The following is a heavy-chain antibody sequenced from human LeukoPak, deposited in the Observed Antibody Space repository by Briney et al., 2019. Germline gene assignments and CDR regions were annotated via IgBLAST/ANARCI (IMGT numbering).Heavy chain of an antibody. V-gene: IGHV1-58*01. D-gene: IGHD6-13*01. J-gene: IGHJ6*02. Sequence: GASVKVSCKASGFTFTSSAVQLVRQARGQRLEWIGWIVVGSGNTNYAQKFQERVTITRDMSTSTAYMELSSLRSEDTAVYYCAADMATGIAAAGDYYYYGMDVWGQGTTVTVSS. CDR2: IVVGSGNT. CDR1: GFTFTSSA. CDR3: AADMATGIAAAGDYYYYGMDV.